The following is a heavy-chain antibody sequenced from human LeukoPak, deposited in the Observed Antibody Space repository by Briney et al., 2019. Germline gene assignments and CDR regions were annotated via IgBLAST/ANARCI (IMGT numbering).Heavy chain of an antibody. CDR2: IYYSGST. J-gene: IGHJ4*02. Sequence: SETLSLTCTVSGGSISSYYWSWIRKPPGKGLEWIGYIYYSGSTNYNPSLNSRVTISVDTSKNQFSLKLSSVTAADTAVYYCARVLGNFWTGYPFDYWGQGTLVIVSS. V-gene: IGHV4-59*01. CDR1: GGSISSYY. D-gene: IGHD3/OR15-3a*01. CDR3: ARVLGNFWTGYPFDY.